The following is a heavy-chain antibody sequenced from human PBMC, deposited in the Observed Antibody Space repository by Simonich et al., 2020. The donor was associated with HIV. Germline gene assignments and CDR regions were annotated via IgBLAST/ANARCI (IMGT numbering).Heavy chain of an antibody. D-gene: IGHD6-13*01. CDR2: INPSGDIT. CDR1: GYTFTNYY. Sequence: QVQLEQSGAAVKKPGASVKVSCKTSGYTFTNYYMHWVRQAPGQGLEWMGKINPSGDITTYAKNFKGRVTMTSDTSTSTVYMELSSLRSEDTAVYYCARGYSSSSYYLDFWGQGTLVTVSS. CDR3: ARGYSSSSYYLDF. J-gene: IGHJ4*02. V-gene: IGHV1-46*01.